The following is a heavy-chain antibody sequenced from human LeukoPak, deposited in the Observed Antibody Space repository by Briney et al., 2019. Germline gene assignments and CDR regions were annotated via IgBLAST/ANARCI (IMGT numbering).Heavy chain of an antibody. Sequence: SETLSLTCTVSGDSISRYYWSWIRQPPGKGLEWIGYIYYSGSTKYNPSLKSRVTISVDTSKNQFSLRLSSVTAADTAVYYCAREGGVAAPDAFGIWGQGARVTVSS. CDR3: AREGGVAAPDAFGI. J-gene: IGHJ3*02. D-gene: IGHD6-13*01. CDR1: GDSISRYY. CDR2: IYYSGST. V-gene: IGHV4-59*01.